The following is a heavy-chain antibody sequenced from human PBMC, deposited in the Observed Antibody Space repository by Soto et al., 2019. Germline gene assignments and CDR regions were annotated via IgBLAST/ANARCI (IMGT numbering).Heavy chain of an antibody. J-gene: IGHJ5*02. D-gene: IGHD5-18*01. V-gene: IGHV4-31*03. Sequence: SETLSLTCTVSGGSINSGGYYWTWIRQHPEKGLEWLGNIDHSGTTYYNLPLRSRLSMSLDTSQNHFSLQGTSMTAADTAVYFCVRGRGYSYQNYFDLWAQGSLVT. CDR2: IDHSGTT. CDR3: VRGRGYSYQNYFDL. CDR1: GGSINSGGYY.